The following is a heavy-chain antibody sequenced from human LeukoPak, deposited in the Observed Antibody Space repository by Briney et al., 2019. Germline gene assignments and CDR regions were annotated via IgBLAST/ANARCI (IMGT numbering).Heavy chain of an antibody. Sequence: SETLSLSCVVSGYSISSGCHWGWIRQSPEKGLEGIGSIHYSGSTDYNPSLKSRVTISIDTSNNQFSLRLRSVTAADTAAYYCASLGGYQNGNFDFWGQGTLVTVSS. V-gene: IGHV4-38-2*01. CDR2: IHYSGST. CDR3: ASLGGYQNGNFDF. D-gene: IGHD3-16*01. CDR1: GYSISSGCH. J-gene: IGHJ4*02.